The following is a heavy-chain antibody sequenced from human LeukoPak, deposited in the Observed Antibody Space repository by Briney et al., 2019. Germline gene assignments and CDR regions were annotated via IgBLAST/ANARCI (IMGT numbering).Heavy chain of an antibody. D-gene: IGHD6-6*01. CDR3: AGDKDSGSSFDI. Sequence: GGSVTVFCKASGYTFTGYFIHWVRQAPGQGLGWMGWIYPYSGNTNYAQNFQGRVTMTRDTSISTAYMKMSSLTSDDTAVYYCAGDKDSGSSFDIWGQGTMLTVSS. CDR2: IYPYSGNT. J-gene: IGHJ3*02. V-gene: IGHV1-2*02. CDR1: GYTFTGYF.